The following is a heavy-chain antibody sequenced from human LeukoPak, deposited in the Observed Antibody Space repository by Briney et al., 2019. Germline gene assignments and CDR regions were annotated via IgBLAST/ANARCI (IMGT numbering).Heavy chain of an antibody. Sequence: PSETLSLTCTVSGGSISSGSYYWSWIRQPAGKGLEWIGRIYTSGSTNYDPSLKSRVTISVDTSKNQFSLKLSSVTAADTAVYYCARGGYGSGSYYKVVGPLDLWGRGTLVTVSS. CDR1: GGSISSGSYY. CDR3: ARGGYGSGSYYKVVGPLDL. V-gene: IGHV4-61*02. D-gene: IGHD3-10*01. CDR2: IYTSGST. J-gene: IGHJ2*01.